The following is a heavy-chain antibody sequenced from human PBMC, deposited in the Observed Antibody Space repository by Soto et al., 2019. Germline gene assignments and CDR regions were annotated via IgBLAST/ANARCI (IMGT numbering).Heavy chain of an antibody. V-gene: IGHV1-69*13. Sequence: ASVKVSCKASGGTFSSYAISWVRQAPGQGLEWMGGIIPIFGTANCAQKFQGRVTITADESTSTAYMELSSLRSEDTAVYYCARARDHAYDSSGYGWFDPWGQGTLVTVSS. CDR2: IIPIFGTA. J-gene: IGHJ5*02. CDR3: ARARDHAYDSSGYGWFDP. D-gene: IGHD3-22*01. CDR1: GGTFSSYA.